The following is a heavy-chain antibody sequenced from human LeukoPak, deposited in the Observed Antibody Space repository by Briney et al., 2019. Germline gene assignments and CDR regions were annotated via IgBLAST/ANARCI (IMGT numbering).Heavy chain of an antibody. CDR1: GFTFSSYA. J-gene: IGHJ5*02. D-gene: IGHD4-11*01. CDR3: ARLEVDYSNYCVWFDP. V-gene: IGHV3-23*01. Sequence: PGGSLRLSCAASGFTFSSYAMSWVRQAPGKGLEWVSAISGSGGSTYYADSVKGRFTISRDNSKNTLYLQMNSLRAEDTAVYYCARLEVDYSNYCVWFDPWGQGTLVTVSS. CDR2: ISGSGGST.